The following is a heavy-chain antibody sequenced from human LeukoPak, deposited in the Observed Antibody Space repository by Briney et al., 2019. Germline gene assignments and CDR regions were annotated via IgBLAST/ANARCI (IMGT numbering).Heavy chain of an antibody. Sequence: GGSLRLSSAASGFKFSSYGMNWVRQAPGKGLEWVAVISYDGSNKYYADSVKGRFTISRDNSKNTLYLQMNSLRAEDTAVYYCAKDMFWRTPGDGYNFFAFDIWGQGTMVTVSS. D-gene: IGHD5-24*01. CDR3: AKDMFWRTPGDGYNFFAFDI. J-gene: IGHJ3*02. CDR1: GFKFSSYG. V-gene: IGHV3-30*18. CDR2: ISYDGSNK.